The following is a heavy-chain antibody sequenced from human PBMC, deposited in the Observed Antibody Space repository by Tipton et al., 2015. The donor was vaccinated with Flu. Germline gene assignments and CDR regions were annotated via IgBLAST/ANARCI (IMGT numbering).Heavy chain of an antibody. Sequence: SLRLSCAASGFTFSSFGMHWVRQAPGKGLEWVALISYDGSNKYYAESVRGRFTVSRDNSKNTLDLHMDSLRPEDTAVYYCAKDPSYSSAWYLDHWGQGALVTVSS. CDR2: ISYDGSNK. D-gene: IGHD6-19*01. CDR3: AKDPSYSSAWYLDH. J-gene: IGHJ4*02. V-gene: IGHV3-30*18. CDR1: GFTFSSFG.